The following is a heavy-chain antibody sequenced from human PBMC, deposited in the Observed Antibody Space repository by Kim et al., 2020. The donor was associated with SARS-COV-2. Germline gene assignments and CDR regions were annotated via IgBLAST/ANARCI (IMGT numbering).Heavy chain of an antibody. CDR3: ASAARRNDENGY. CDR2: IIPILGIA. CDR1: GGTFSSYA. J-gene: IGHJ4*02. D-gene: IGHD1-1*01. Sequence: SVKVSCKASGGTFSSYAISWVRQAPGQGLEWMGRIIPILGIANYAQKFQGRVTITADKSTGTAYMELSSLRSEDTAVYYCASAARRNDENGYWGQGTLVTVSS. V-gene: IGHV1-69*04.